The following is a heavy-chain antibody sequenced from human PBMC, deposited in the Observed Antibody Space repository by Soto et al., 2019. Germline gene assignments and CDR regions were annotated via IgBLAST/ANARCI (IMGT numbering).Heavy chain of an antibody. CDR3: ARDQAIDGSSY. J-gene: IGHJ4*02. CDR2: IYYSEST. CDR1: GGSISSGSYY. D-gene: IGHD1-26*01. Sequence: SETLSLTCTVSGGSISSGSYYWSWIRQHPGKGLEWIGYIYYSESTYYNPSLKSRVTISVDTSKNQFSLKLSSVTAADTAVYYYARDQAIDGSSYWGQVTLFTLSS. V-gene: IGHV4-31*02.